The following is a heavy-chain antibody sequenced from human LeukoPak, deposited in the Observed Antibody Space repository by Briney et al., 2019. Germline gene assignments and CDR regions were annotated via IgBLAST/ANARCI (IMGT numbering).Heavy chain of an antibody. J-gene: IGHJ3*02. D-gene: IGHD2-15*01. CDR3: AKVDKGYCSGGSCYGVFDI. Sequence: GGSLRLSCAASGFTFSDYYMSWIRQAPGKGLEWVSYISSSSSYTNYADSVKGRFTISRDNAKNTLYLQMNSLRAEDTAVYYCAKVDKGYCSGGSCYGVFDIWGQGTMVTVSS. CDR2: ISSSSSYT. CDR1: GFTFSDYY. V-gene: IGHV3-11*06.